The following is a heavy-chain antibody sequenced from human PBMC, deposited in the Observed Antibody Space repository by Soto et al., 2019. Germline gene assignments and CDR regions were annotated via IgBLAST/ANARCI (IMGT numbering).Heavy chain of an antibody. D-gene: IGHD6-13*01. V-gene: IGHV4-59*08. CDR2: IYYSGST. J-gene: IGHJ3*02. CDR1: GGSSSRYG. CDR3: ARRYSSAFDI. Sequence: SKTLSITSTVSGGSSSRYGCCWFWQPLGKRLEWIGYIYYSGSTNYNPSLKSRVTISVDTSKNQFSLMLSSVTAADTAVYYVARRYSSAFDIWGQGTMVTVSS.